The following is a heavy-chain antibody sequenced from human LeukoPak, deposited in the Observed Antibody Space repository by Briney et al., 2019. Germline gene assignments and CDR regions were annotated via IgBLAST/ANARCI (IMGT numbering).Heavy chain of an antibody. V-gene: IGHV3-30-3*01. CDR3: ARGRDLDSSGYYYGYYFDY. D-gene: IGHD3-22*01. CDR2: ISYDGSNK. J-gene: IGHJ4*02. CDR1: GFTFSNYA. Sequence: GGSLRLSCAASGFTFSNYAMHWVRQAPGKGLEWVAVISYDGSNKYYADSVKGRFTIFRDNSKITLFLQMNSLRAEDTAVYYCARGRDLDSSGYYYGYYFDYWGQGTLVTVSS.